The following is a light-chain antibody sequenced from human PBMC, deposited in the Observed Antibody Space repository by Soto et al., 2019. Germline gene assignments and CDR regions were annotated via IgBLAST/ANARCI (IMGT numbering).Light chain of an antibody. V-gene: IGLV2-14*01. CDR1: SSDVGGYNY. CDR3: SSYTSSSARLVV. Sequence: SALPQPASVSGSPGEAITISCTGTSSDVGGYNYVSWYQQHPGKAPKLMIYDVSYRPSGVSNRFSGSKSGNTASLTISGLQAEDEADYYCSSYTSSSARLVVFGGGTQLTVL. CDR2: DVS. J-gene: IGLJ2*01.